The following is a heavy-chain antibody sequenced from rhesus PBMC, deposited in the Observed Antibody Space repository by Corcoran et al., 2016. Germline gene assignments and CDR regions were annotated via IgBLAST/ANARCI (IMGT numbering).Heavy chain of an antibody. CDR3: ARVAYRRSWKDFDD. D-gene: IGHD6-25*01. CDR2: LRDKANGETT. V-gene: IGHV3S22*01. Sequence: EIQLVESGGGLVQPGGSLILSCAASGFTFNDYYMGWLRHARGKDRGWVGFLRDKANGETTKYAAPGTGRFTYARDEANSIVNWLRNSQKTEETAVYYCARVAYRRSWKDFDDWGQGVLVTVSS. CDR1: GFTFNDYY. J-gene: IGHJ4*01.